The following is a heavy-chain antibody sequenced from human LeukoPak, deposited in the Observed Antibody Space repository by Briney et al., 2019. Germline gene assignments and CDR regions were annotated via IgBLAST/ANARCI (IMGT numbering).Heavy chain of an antibody. Sequence: SETLSLTCTVSGGSISSSSYYWGWIRQPPGKGLEWIGSIYYSGSTYYNPSLKSRVTISVDTSKNQFSLKLSSVTAADTAVYYCARRHSSSWYYYYYYGMDVWGQGTTVTVSS. CDR2: IYYSGST. V-gene: IGHV4-39*01. J-gene: IGHJ6*02. D-gene: IGHD6-13*01. CDR1: GGSISSSSYY. CDR3: ARRHSSSWYYYYYYGMDV.